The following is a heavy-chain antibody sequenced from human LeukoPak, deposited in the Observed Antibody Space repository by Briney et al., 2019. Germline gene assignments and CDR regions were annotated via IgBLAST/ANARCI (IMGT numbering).Heavy chain of an antibody. CDR3: ARGGDIVLMVYAVPSSDFDY. D-gene: IGHD2-8*01. V-gene: IGHV1-69*04. Sequence: SVKVSCKASGGTFSSYAISWVRQAPGRGLEWMGRIIPILGIANYAQKFQGRVTITADKSTSTAYMELSSLRSEDTAVYYCARGGDIVLMVYAVPSSDFDYWGQGTLVTVSS. J-gene: IGHJ4*02. CDR2: IIPILGIA. CDR1: GGTFSSYA.